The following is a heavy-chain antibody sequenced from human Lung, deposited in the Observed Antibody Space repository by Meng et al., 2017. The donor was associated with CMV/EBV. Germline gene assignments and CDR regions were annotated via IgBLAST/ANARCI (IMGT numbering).Heavy chain of an antibody. D-gene: IGHD3-22*01. J-gene: IGHJ6*02. Sequence: SVXVSXXASGYTFNNYAIITWVRQAPGEGLEWMGPISTYTGNTIYAQKLQGRVTMTTDTSTSTAYLELRSLTSDDSSVYYCARQYDGSGNYGMDVWGQGXTVTVSS. CDR2: ISTYTGNT. CDR1: GYTFNNYA. CDR3: ARQYDGSGNYGMDV. V-gene: IGHV1-18*01.